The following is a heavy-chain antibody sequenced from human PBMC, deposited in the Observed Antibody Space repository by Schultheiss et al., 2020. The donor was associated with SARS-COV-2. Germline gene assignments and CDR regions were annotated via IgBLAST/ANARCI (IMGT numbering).Heavy chain of an antibody. CDR1: GGSFSGYY. J-gene: IGHJ5*02. V-gene: IGHV4-34*01. CDR2: INHSGST. Sequence: SETLSLTCAVYGGSFSGYYWSWIRQPPGKGLEWIGEINHSGSTNYNPSLKSRVTISVDTSKNQFSLKLSSVTAADTAVYYCARATYTVNWFDPLGQGTLVTVSS. D-gene: IGHD4-11*01. CDR3: ARATYTVNWFDP.